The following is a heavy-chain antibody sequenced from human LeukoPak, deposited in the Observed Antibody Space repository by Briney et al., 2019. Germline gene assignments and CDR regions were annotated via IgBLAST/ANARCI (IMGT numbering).Heavy chain of an antibody. J-gene: IGHJ4*02. D-gene: IGHD2-2*01. CDR2: INPSGGST. V-gene: IGHV1-46*01. CDR3: ARGGTGSVVPAAMDY. Sequence: ASVKVSCKASGHTFTSYYMHWVRQAPGQGLEWMGIINPSGGSTSYAQKFQGRVTMTRDMSTSTVCMELSSLRSEDTAVYYCARGGTGSVVPAAMDYWGQGTLVTVSS. CDR1: GHTFTSYY.